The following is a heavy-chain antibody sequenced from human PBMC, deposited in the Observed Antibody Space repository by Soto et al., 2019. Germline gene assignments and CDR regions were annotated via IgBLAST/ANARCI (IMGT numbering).Heavy chain of an antibody. CDR1: GFSLTTSGVG. CDR2: IYWDDDK. J-gene: IGHJ6*04. D-gene: IGHD3-3*01. Sequence: SGPTLVNPRQTLTLTCTFSGFSLTTSGVGVGWIRQSPGKAPEWLALIYWDDDKRYSPSLKSRLTITKDTSKNQVVLTMADLDLSDRATEYRSHRVFFTFFSLYTKYANYFDVWGKGTSVTVSS. V-gene: IGHV2-5*02. CDR3: SHRVFFTFFSLYTKYANYFDV.